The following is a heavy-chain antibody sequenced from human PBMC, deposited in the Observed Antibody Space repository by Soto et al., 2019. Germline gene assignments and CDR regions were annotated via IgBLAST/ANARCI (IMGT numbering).Heavy chain of an antibody. CDR2: INHSGST. D-gene: IGHD5-12*01. V-gene: IGHV4-34*01. CDR1: GGSFSGYY. J-gene: IGHJ6*02. CDR3: ARGSGRASYGMDV. Sequence: QVQLQQWGAGLLKPSETLSLTCAVYGGSFSGYYWSWIRQPPGKGLEWIGEINHSGSTNYNPSLKSRVTISVDTSKNQFSLKLSSVTAADTAVYYRARGSGRASYGMDVWGQGTTVTVSS.